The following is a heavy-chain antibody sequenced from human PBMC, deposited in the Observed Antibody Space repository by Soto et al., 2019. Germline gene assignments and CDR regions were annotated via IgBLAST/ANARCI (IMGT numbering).Heavy chain of an antibody. CDR2: ISSSSSYI. CDR1: GFTFSSYS. CDR3: ARDGGWSTLFDY. V-gene: IGHV3-21*01. D-gene: IGHD6-19*01. J-gene: IGHJ4*02. Sequence: GGSLRLSCAASGFTFSSYSMNWVRQAPGKGLEWVSSISSSSSYIYYADSVKGRFTISRDNAKNSLYLQMNSLRAEDTAVYYCARDGGWSTLFDYWGQGTLVTVSS.